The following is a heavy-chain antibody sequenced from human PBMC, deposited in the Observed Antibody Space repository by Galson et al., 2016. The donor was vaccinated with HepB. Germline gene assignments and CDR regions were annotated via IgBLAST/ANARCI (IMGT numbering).Heavy chain of an antibody. CDR1: GDFINGYY. CDR3: ARVKYCSDTTCSGFY. CDR2: ISHTGAT. J-gene: IGHJ4*02. Sequence: ETLSLTCTVSGDFINGYYWAWIRQPPGRGLEYLGHISHTGATSYNPSLNSRLTMSVDTSKNQFSLNLNSVTAADTAVYYCARVKYCSDTTCSGFYWGQGTLVTVSS. V-gene: IGHV4-59*08. D-gene: IGHD2-2*01.